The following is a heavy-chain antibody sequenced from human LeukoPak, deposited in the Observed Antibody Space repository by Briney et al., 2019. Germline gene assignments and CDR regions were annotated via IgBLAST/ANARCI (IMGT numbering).Heavy chain of an antibody. CDR1: GGSFSGYY. V-gene: IGHV4-34*01. J-gene: IGHJ4*02. CDR2: INHSGST. Sequence: SETLSLTCAVYGGSFSGYYWSWIRQPPGKGLEWIGEINHSGSTNYNPSLKSRVTISVDTSKNQFSLKLSSVTAADTAVYYCAVLLWFGEPRDFDYWGQGTLVTVSS. CDR3: AVLLWFGEPRDFDY. D-gene: IGHD3-10*01.